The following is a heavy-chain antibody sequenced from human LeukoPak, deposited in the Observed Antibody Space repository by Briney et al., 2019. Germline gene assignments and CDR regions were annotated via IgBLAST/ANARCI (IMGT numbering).Heavy chain of an antibody. J-gene: IGHJ4*02. CDR3: AKDTRGDYGWDFDY. D-gene: IGHD3-10*01. CDR1: GFTFSNYA. V-gene: IGHV3-30*02. CDR2: IRYDGSNK. Sequence: GGSLRLSCAASGFTFSNYAMHWARQAPGKGLEWVAFIRYDGSNKYYADSVKGRFTISRDNSKNTLYLQMNSLRAEDAAVYYCAKDTRGDYGWDFDYWGQGTPVTVSS.